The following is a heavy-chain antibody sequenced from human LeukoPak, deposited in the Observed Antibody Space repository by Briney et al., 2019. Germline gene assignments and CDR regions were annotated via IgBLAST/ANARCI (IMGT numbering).Heavy chain of an antibody. CDR2: IYYSGST. CDR3: ARGGTAVIAPYAFDI. V-gene: IGHV4-59*01. CDR1: GGSISSYY. J-gene: IGHJ3*02. D-gene: IGHD4-23*01. Sequence: SETLSLTCTVSGGSISSYYWSWIRQPPGKGLEWIGYIYYSGSTNCNPSVKSRVAMSVDTSKKQFSLKLSSLTTADTAVYYCARGGTAVIAPYAFDIWGQGTMVTVSS.